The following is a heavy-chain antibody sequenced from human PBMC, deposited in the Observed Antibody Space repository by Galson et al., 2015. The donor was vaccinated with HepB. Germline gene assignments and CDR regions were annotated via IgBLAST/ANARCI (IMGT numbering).Heavy chain of an antibody. CDR1: GFTFSSYS. CDR3: ARDSGTGYYDSSGYSPDY. J-gene: IGHJ4*02. D-gene: IGHD3-22*01. CDR2: ISSSSSYI. V-gene: IGHV3-21*01. Sequence: SLRLSCAASGFTFSSYSMNWVRQAPGKGLEWVSSISSSSSYIYYADSVKGRFTISRDNAKNSLYLQMSGLRAEDTAVYYCARDSGTGYYDSSGYSPDYWGQGTLVTVSS.